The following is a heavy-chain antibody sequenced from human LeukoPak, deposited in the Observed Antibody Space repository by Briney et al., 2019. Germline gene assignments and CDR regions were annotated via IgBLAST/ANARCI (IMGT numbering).Heavy chain of an antibody. J-gene: IGHJ4*02. D-gene: IGHD5-18*01. CDR2: IIPILGIA. V-gene: IGHV1-69*04. CDR1: GGTFSSYV. Sequence: ASVKVSCKASGGTFSSYVINWVRQAPGQGLEWMGRIIPILGIANYAQKFQGRVTITADKSTRTAYMKLSSLRSEDTAVYYCARDSNQDTAMADWGQGTLVTVSS. CDR3: ARDSNQDTAMAD.